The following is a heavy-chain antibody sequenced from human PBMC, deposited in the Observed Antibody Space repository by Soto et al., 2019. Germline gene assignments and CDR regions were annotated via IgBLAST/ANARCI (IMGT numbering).Heavy chain of an antibody. CDR1: GGSISSYY. Sequence: LSLTCTVSGGSISSYYWSWIRQPPGKGLEWIGYIYYSGSTNYNPSLKSRVTISVDTSKNQFSLKLSSVTAADTAVYYCARDGISGNDFWGQGTLVTVSS. V-gene: IGHV4-59*01. CDR3: ARDGISGNDF. D-gene: IGHD1-26*01. CDR2: IYYSGST. J-gene: IGHJ4*02.